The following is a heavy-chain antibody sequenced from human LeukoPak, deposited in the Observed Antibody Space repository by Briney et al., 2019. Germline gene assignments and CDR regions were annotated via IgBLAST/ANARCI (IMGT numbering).Heavy chain of an antibody. CDR1: GYTFSSYA. V-gene: IGHV3-23*01. Sequence: GGSLRLSCAASGYTFSSYAMSWVRQAPGKGLEWVSAISGSGGSTYYADPVKGRFTISRDNSKNTLYLQMNSLRAEDTAVYYCAKVPGYYYDSSGYLFDYWGQGTLVTVSS. D-gene: IGHD3-22*01. J-gene: IGHJ4*02. CDR3: AKVPGYYYDSSGYLFDY. CDR2: ISGSGGST.